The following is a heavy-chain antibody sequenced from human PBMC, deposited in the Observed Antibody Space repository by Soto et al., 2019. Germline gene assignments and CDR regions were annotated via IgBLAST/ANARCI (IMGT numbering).Heavy chain of an antibody. D-gene: IGHD1-26*01. CDR3: ATEMGATQGPFDN. J-gene: IGHJ4*02. CDR1: LFRFGANA. CDR2: LSNTGRRT. V-gene: IGHV3-23*01. Sequence: EGSLRLSGVASLFRFGANALNWEHQAPGKGLEWVSGLSNTGRRTSYADSVKGRFNISRDNSEDTVYLQMNSLRVEDTAVYYCATEMGATQGPFDNWGQGTLVTVSS.